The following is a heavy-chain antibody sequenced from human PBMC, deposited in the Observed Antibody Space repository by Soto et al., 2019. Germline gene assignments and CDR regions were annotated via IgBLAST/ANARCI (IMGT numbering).Heavy chain of an antibody. D-gene: IGHD6-13*01. V-gene: IGHV1-8*01. J-gene: IGHJ5*02. CDR1: GYTFTSYD. CDR2: MNPNSGNT. Sequence: ASVKVSCKASGYTFTSYDINWVRQATGQGLEWMGWMNPNSGNTGYAQKFQGRVTMTRNTSISTAYMELSSLRSEDTAVYYCASTIAPAYFRGPKNWFDPWGQGTLVTVSS. CDR3: ASTIAPAYFRGPKNWFDP.